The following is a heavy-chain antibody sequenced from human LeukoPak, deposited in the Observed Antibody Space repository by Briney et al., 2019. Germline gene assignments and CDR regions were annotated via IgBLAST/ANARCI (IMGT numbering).Heavy chain of an antibody. CDR1: GFTFSSYA. Sequence: GGSLRLSCAASGFTFSSYAMHWVRQAPGKGLEWVAVISYDGSNKYYADSVKGRFTISRDNSKNTLYLQMNSLRAEDTAVYYCARGGHDFWSGKTIDYWGQGTLVTVSS. D-gene: IGHD3-3*01. V-gene: IGHV3-30-3*01. CDR2: ISYDGSNK. J-gene: IGHJ4*02. CDR3: ARGGHDFWSGKTIDY.